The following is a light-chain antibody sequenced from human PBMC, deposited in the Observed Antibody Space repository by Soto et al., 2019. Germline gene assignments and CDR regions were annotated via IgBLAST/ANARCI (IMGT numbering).Light chain of an antibody. Sequence: EIVLTQSPGTLSLSPGERATLSCRASQSVSNNYLAWYQQKPGQAPRLLIYGASNRATGIPDRFSGSGSGKDFTITISRLEPEDFEVYYCQQYGSPGTFGQGTKVEIK. J-gene: IGKJ1*01. CDR3: QQYGSPGT. V-gene: IGKV3-20*01. CDR1: QSVSNNY. CDR2: GAS.